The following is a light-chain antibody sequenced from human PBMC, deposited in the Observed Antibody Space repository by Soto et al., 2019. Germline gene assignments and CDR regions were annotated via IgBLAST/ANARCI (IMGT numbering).Light chain of an antibody. CDR2: DAS. CDR1: PSVSNS. J-gene: IGKJ4*01. V-gene: IGKV3-11*01. CDR3: QQRSSWPLT. Sequence: ESVLTQSPATLSLSPGERATLSCRASPSVSNSLAWYQHKPGQAPRLLIYDASNRTTGIPARFSGGGSGTDFTLSISSLETDDFAVYYCQQRSSWPLTFGGGTKVDIK.